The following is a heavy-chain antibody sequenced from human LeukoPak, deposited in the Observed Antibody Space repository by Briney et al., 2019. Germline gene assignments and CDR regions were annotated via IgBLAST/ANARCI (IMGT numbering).Heavy chain of an antibody. CDR2: IYYSGST. D-gene: IGHD5-18*01. Sequence: PSETLSLTCTVSGGSISSSSYYWGWIRQPPGKGLEWIGSIYYSGSTYYNPSLKSRVTISVDTSKNQFSLKLSSVTAADTAVYYCATRGYSYGNWLDPWGQGTLVTVSS. V-gene: IGHV4-39*07. CDR3: ATRGYSYGNWLDP. J-gene: IGHJ5*02. CDR1: GGSISSSSYY.